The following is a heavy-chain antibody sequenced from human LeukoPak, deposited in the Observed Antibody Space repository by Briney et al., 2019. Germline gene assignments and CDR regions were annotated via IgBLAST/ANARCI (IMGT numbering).Heavy chain of an antibody. D-gene: IGHD1-1*01. CDR1: GFTFSNAW. J-gene: IGHJ4*02. V-gene: IGHV3-15*01. CDR3: TTIGLYNWNDGGFDY. Sequence: GGSLRLSCAASGFTFSNAWMSWVRQAPGKGLEWVGRIKSKTDGGTTDYAAPVKGRFTISRDDSKNTLYLQMNGLKTEDTAVYYCTTIGLYNWNDGGFDYWGQGTLVTVSS. CDR2: IKSKTDGGTT.